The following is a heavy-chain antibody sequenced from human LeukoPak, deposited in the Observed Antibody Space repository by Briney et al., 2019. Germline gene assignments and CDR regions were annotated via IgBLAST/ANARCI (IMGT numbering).Heavy chain of an antibody. Sequence: GASVKVSCKASGYTFNKYGLSWVRQAPGQGLEWMGWISGYNGNTNYAQKLQDRVTMNTDTSTSTAYMELRSLRSDDTAVYYCARVVQLTPPPSYYYYYYMDVWGKGTTVTVSS. V-gene: IGHV1-18*01. D-gene: IGHD6-6*01. J-gene: IGHJ6*03. CDR3: ARVVQLTPPPSYYYYYYMDV. CDR2: ISGYNGNT. CDR1: GYTFNKYG.